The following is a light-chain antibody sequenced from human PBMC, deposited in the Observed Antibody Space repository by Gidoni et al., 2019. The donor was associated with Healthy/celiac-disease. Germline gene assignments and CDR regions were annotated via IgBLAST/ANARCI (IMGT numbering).Light chain of an antibody. V-gene: IGKV1-39*01. CDR1: QSISSY. J-gene: IGKJ3*01. Sequence: DIQMTQSPSSLSASVGDRVTITCRASQSISSYLNWYQQKPGKAPKLLIYAASSLQSGVPSRFSGSGSGTDFTLTISSLQPEDFATYYCQQSYSFSFTFGPXTKVDI. CDR3: QQSYSFSFT. CDR2: AAS.